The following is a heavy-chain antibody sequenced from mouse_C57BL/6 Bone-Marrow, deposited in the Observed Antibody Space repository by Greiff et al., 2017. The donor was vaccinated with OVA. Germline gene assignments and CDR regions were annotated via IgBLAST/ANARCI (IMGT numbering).Heavy chain of an antibody. CDR2: IYPRSGNT. CDR1: GYTFTSYG. Sequence: VQLVESGAELARPGASVKLSCKASGYTFTSYGISWVKQRTGQGLEWIGEIYPRSGNTYYNEKFTGKATLTADKSSSTAYMELRSLTYEDSAVYVCARRGYGIYWYFDVWGTGTTVTVSS. J-gene: IGHJ1*03. D-gene: IGHD1-1*01. CDR3: ARRGYGIYWYFDV. V-gene: IGHV1-81*01.